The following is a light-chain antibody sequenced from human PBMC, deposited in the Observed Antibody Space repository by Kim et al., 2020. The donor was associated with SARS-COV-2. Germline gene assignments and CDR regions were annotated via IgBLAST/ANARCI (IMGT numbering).Light chain of an antibody. CDR1: NSNIGSNT. J-gene: IGLJ2*01. Sequence: QSVLTQPPSASGTPGQRDTISCSGSNSNIGSNTVNWYQQVPGTAPKLLIYLNSQRPSGVPDRFSGSKSGTSASLAISGLQSEDEADYYCATWDDSPDGPVFGGGTQLTVL. V-gene: IGLV1-44*01. CDR3: ATWDDSPDGPV. CDR2: LNS.